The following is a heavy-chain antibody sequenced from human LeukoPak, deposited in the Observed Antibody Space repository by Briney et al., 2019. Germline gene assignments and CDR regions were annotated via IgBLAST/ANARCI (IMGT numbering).Heavy chain of an antibody. CDR3: TTLSYAAAPT. Sequence: GGSLRLSCAASGFTFSNAWMSWVRQGPGKGLEWVSRVRSETDGGTTDYAAPVQGRFTISRDDSKNTLYLQMNSLETDDTAVYYCTTLSYAAAPTWGQGTLVTVSS. D-gene: IGHD2-2*01. V-gene: IGHV3-15*01. CDR2: VRSETDGGTT. J-gene: IGHJ5*02. CDR1: GFTFSNAW.